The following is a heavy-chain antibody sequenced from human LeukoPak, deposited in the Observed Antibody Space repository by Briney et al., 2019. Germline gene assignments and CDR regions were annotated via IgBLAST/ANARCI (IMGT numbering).Heavy chain of an antibody. D-gene: IGHD3-9*01. CDR1: GFSFSSDA. CDR3: ARDNDWAFDY. CDR2: ISGSGGST. V-gene: IGHV3-23*01. J-gene: IGHJ4*02. Sequence: GGSLRLSCAASGFSFSSDAMSWVRQAPGKGLEWVSAISGSGGSTYYPDFVKGRFTISRDNAKNSLYLQMNSLRDEDTAVYYCARDNDWAFDYWGQGTLVTVSS.